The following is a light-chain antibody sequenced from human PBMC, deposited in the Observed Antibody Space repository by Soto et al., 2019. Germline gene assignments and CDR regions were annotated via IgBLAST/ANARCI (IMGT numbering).Light chain of an antibody. V-gene: IGKV3-20*01. CDR1: QSVSSSY. J-gene: IGKJ2*01. Sequence: EIVLTQSPGTLSLSPGERATLSCRASQSVSSSYLAWYQQKPGQAPRLLIYGASSRATCIPDRFSGSGSGTYFTLTISRLEPEDFAVYYCQQYGSSFPYTFGQGTKLEIK. CDR3: QQYGSSFPYT. CDR2: GAS.